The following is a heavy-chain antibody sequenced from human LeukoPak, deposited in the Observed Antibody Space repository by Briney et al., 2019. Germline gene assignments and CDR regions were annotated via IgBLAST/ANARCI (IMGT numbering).Heavy chain of an antibody. J-gene: IGHJ4*02. CDR1: GFSLSTNDVG. D-gene: IGHD6-6*01. CDR2: IYWDDDK. Sequence: ESGPTLLKPTQTLTLTCTFSGFSLSTNDVGVGWILQPPGEALEWLALIYWDDDKRYSPSQKSRLTITKDTSKNQVVLTMANMDPADTATYYCAFSKYSRSDFDSWGQGTLVTVSS. CDR3: AFSKYSRSDFDS. V-gene: IGHV2-5*02.